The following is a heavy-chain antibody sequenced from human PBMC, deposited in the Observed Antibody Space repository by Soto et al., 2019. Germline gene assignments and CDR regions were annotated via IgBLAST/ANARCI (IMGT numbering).Heavy chain of an antibody. J-gene: IGHJ5*02. CDR1: GGSISSGGYY. CDR2: IYYIGST. V-gene: IGHV4-31*03. Sequence: QVQLQESGPGLVKPSQTLSLTCTVSGGSISSGGYYWNWIRQPPGKGLEWIGYIYYIGSTYYNRSLKSRVTTPLVTSKNLFPPRLRSVTAAHTAVYYCAISVLPLGQGTPVTVSS. CDR3: AISVLP.